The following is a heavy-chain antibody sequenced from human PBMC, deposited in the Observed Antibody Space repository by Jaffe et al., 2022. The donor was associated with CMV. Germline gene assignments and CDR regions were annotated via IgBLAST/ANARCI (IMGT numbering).Heavy chain of an antibody. CDR2: ISSSGSTI. Sequence: EVQLVESGGGLVQPGGSLRLSCAASGFTFSSYEMNWVRQAPGKGLEWVSYISSSGSTIYYADSVKGRFTISRDNAKNSLYLQMNSLRAEDTAVYYCARGGIQLWLPEFDYWGQGTLVTVSS. D-gene: IGHD5-18*01. V-gene: IGHV3-48*03. J-gene: IGHJ4*02. CDR1: GFTFSSYE. CDR3: ARGGIQLWLPEFDY.